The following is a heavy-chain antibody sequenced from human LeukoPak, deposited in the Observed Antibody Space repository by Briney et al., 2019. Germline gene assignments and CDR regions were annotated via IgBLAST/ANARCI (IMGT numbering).Heavy chain of an antibody. V-gene: IGHV3-30*04. CDR2: ISYDGSNK. Sequence: QPGRSLRLSCAASGFTFSSYAMHWVRQAPGKGLEWVAVISYDGSNKYYADSVKGRFTISRDNSKNTLYLQMNSLRAEDTAVYYCARDRRATQVRGNYYYYYGMDVWGRGTTVTVSS. D-gene: IGHD3-10*01. J-gene: IGHJ6*02. CDR1: GFTFSSYA. CDR3: ARDRRATQVRGNYYYYYGMDV.